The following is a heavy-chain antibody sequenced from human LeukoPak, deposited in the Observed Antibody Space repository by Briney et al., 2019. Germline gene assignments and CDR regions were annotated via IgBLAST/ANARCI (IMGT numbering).Heavy chain of an antibody. CDR2: ISTKDGNR. CDR1: GYTFTSYG. CDR3: ARVYDSTGDADSFDI. V-gene: IGHV1-18*01. D-gene: IGHD3-22*01. J-gene: IGHJ3*02. Sequence: ASVKVSCKASGYTFTSYGISWVRQAPGQGLEWMGWISTKDGNRNYAQKVQARVTVTTDTSTSTVYMELRSLRSDDTAVYYCARVYDSTGDADSFDIWGQGSMVTVSS.